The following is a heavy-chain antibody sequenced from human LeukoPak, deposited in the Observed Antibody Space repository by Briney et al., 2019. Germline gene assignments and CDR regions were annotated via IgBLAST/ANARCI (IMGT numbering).Heavy chain of an antibody. CDR3: ARSPTSWYFDY. CDR1: GFTFSSYS. Sequence: TGGSLRLSCAASGFTFSSYSMNWVRQAPGKGLEWVSYISSSSSTIYYADSVKGRFTISRDNSKNTLYLQMNSLRPEDTSVYFCARSPTSWYFDYWGQGTLVTVSS. V-gene: IGHV3-48*01. D-gene: IGHD2-2*01. CDR2: ISSSSSTI. J-gene: IGHJ4*02.